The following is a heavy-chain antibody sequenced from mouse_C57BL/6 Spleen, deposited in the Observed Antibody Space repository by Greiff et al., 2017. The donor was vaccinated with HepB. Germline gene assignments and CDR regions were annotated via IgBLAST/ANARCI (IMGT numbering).Heavy chain of an antibody. CDR1: GYTFTNYW. V-gene: IGHV1-63*01. CDR3: ASGTVVEGYFDV. J-gene: IGHJ1*03. Sequence: QVQLQQSGAELVRPGTSVKMSCKASGYTFTNYWIGWAKQRPGNGLEWIGDIYPGGGYTNYNEKFKGKATLTADKSSSTAYMQFRSLTSEDSAISYCASGTVVEGYFDVWGTGTTVTVSS. D-gene: IGHD1-1*01. CDR2: IYPGGGYT.